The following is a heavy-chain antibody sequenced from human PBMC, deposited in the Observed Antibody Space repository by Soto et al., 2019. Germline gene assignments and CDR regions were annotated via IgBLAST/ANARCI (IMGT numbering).Heavy chain of an antibody. CDR2: INPGNGNT. Sequence: ASVKVSCKASGYNFNSYAMHWVRQAPGQRLEWMGWINPGNGNTKYSQKFQGRVTITRDTSATTAYMELSSLRSEDTAVYYCVRGPFTMIVAKDYFYAMHVSGQGTTVTVYS. J-gene: IGHJ6*02. CDR1: GYNFNSYA. CDR3: VRGPFTMIVAKDYFYAMHV. V-gene: IGHV1-3*01. D-gene: IGHD3-22*01.